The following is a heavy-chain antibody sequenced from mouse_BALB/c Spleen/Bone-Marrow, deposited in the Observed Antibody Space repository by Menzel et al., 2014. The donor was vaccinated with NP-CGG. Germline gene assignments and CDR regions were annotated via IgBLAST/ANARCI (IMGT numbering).Heavy chain of an antibody. V-gene: IGHV3-6*02. Sequence: EVQLQQSGPGLVKPSQSLSLTRSVTGYSITSGYYWNWIRQFPGNKLEWMGYISYDGSNNYNPSLKNRISITRDTSKNQFFLKLNSVTTEDTATYYCARRGGNPSYAMDYWGQGTSVTVSS. CDR2: ISYDGSN. D-gene: IGHD2-1*01. CDR3: ARRGGNPSYAMDY. J-gene: IGHJ4*01. CDR1: GYSITSGYY.